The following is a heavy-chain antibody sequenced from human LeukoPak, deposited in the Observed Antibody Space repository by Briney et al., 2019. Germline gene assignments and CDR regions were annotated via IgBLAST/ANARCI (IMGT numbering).Heavy chain of an antibody. CDR3: ARTRSGPRGVIIPNYYYYGMDV. Sequence: SETLSLTCTVSGGSISSYYWSWIRQPPGKGLEWIGYIYYSGSTNYNPSLKSRVTISVDTSKNQFSPKLSSVTAADTAVYYCARTRSGPRGVIIPNYYYYGMDVWGQGTTVTVSS. CDR2: IYYSGST. V-gene: IGHV4-59*08. CDR1: GGSISSYY. D-gene: IGHD3-10*01. J-gene: IGHJ6*02.